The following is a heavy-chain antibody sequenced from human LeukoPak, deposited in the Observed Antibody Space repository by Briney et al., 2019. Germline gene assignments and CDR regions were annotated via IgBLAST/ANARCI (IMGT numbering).Heavy chain of an antibody. V-gene: IGHV1-69*04. Sequence: SVKVSCKASGGTFSSYAISWVRQAPGQGLEWMGRIIPILGIANYAQKFQGRVTITADKSTSTAYMELSSLRSEDTAVYYCARGGGTSCYECWFDPWGQGTLVTVSS. J-gene: IGHJ5*02. CDR2: IIPILGIA. CDR1: GGTFSSYA. D-gene: IGHD2-2*01. CDR3: ARGGGTSCYECWFDP.